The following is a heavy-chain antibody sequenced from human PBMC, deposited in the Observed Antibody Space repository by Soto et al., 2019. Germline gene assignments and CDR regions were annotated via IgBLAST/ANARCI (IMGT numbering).Heavy chain of an antibody. V-gene: IGHV3-15*01. CDR1: GFTFSNAW. D-gene: IGHD2-2*01. CDR2: IKSKTDGGTT. Sequence: EVQLVESGGGLVKPGGSFSLSCEASGFTFSNAWMSWVRQAPGKGLEWVGGIKSKTDGGTTDYAAPVKGRFTISRDDSKNTLYLQMNSLKTEDTAVYYCTTDHYQLLIPQGAFDIWGQGTMVTVSS. J-gene: IGHJ3*02. CDR3: TTDHYQLLIPQGAFDI.